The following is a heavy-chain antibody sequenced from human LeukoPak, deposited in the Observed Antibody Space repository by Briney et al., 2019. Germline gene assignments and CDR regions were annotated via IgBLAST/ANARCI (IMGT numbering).Heavy chain of an antibody. D-gene: IGHD3-10*01. CDR1: GGSISSSSYY. V-gene: IGHV4-39*07. CDR2: IYHSGST. Sequence: SETLSLTCTVSGGSISSSSYYWGWIRQPPGKGLEWIGSIYHSGSTYYNPSLKSRVTISVDTSKNQFSLKLSSLTAADTAVYYCAIEYYCEGAFDIWGQGTMVTVSS. J-gene: IGHJ3*02. CDR3: AIEYYCEGAFDI.